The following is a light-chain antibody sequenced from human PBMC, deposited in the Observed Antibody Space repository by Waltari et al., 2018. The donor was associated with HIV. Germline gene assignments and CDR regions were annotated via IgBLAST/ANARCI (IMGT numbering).Light chain of an antibody. Sequence: DIVMTQTPLSLSVTPGQPASISCKSNQSLQHSNGKTYFYWYLQKSGQPPQLLMYEVSNRFSGVPYRFSGSGSGTEFTLKISRVEAEDVGVYYCLQSLQLPLTFGGGTKVEIK. V-gene: IGKV2D-29*01. CDR3: LQSLQLPLT. CDR2: EVS. J-gene: IGKJ4*01. CDR1: QSLQHSNGKTY.